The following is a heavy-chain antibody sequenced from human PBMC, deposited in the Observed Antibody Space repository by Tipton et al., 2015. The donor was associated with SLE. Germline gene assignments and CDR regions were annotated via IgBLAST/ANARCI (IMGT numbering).Heavy chain of an antibody. CDR2: IYTSGST. CDR3: ARALGWELTFDY. CDR1: GGSFSGYY. Sequence: LRLSCAVYGGSFSGYYWSWIWQPAGKGLEWIGYIYTSGSTNYNPSLKSRVTISVDTSKNQFSLKLSSVTAADTAVYYCARALGWELTFDYWGQGTLVTVSS. V-gene: IGHV4-4*09. J-gene: IGHJ4*02. D-gene: IGHD1-26*01.